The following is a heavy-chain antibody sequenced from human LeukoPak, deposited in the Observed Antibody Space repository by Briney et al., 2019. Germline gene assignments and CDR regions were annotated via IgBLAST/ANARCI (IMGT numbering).Heavy chain of an antibody. CDR2: ISSSDSPI. J-gene: IGHJ6*03. Sequence: GGSLRLSCAVSGFTFSDYYMSWIRQAPGKGLEWVSYISSSDSPIYYADSVKGRFTISRDNAKNSLFLQMNSLGAEDTAVYYCARCEWHYYHYYMDVWGKGTTVTVSS. V-gene: IGHV3-11*04. CDR1: GFTFSDYY. CDR3: ARCEWHYYHYYMDV. D-gene: IGHD3-3*01.